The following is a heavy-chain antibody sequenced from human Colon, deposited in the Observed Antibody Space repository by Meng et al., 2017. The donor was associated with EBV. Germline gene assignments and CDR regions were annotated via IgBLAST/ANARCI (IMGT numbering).Heavy chain of an antibody. J-gene: IGHJ1*01. CDR1: GGSISSGTYY. Sequence: QVQLQGSGPGLVKPSQTLSLTCTVSGGSISSGTYYWGWIRQLPGKGLEWIAYIHYSGSTYYSPSLKSRVTISVDTSKNQFSLKLTSVTAADTAVYHCLRGSGGSVWGQGTLVTVSS. CDR3: LRGSGGSV. D-gene: IGHD3-10*01. V-gene: IGHV4-31*03. CDR2: IHYSGST.